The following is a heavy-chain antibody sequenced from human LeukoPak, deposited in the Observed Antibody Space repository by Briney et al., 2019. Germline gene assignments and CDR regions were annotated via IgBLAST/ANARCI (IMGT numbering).Heavy chain of an antibody. Sequence: GGSLRLSCAASGFTFSSYGMHWVRQAPGKGLEWVAYIQYDGSNEQYADSVKGRFSISRDSSKNILYLQMNSLRAEDTAVYYCARLNDGSGSYDYWGQGTLVTVSS. D-gene: IGHD3-10*01. J-gene: IGHJ4*02. CDR2: IQYDGSNE. V-gene: IGHV3-30*12. CDR1: GFTFSSYG. CDR3: ARLNDGSGSYDY.